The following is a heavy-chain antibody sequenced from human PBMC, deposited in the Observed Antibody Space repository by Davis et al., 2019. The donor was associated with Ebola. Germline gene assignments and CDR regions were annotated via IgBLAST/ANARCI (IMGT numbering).Heavy chain of an antibody. CDR2: INPNSGGT. Sequence: ASVKVSCKASGYTFTGYYMHWVRQAPGQGLEWMGWINPNSGGTNYAQKFQGWVTMTRDTSISTAYMELSRLRSDDTAVYYCAGDLSSIAARPIWYYYYGMDVWGQGTTVTVSS. J-gene: IGHJ6*02. D-gene: IGHD6-6*01. CDR3: AGDLSSIAARPIWYYYYGMDV. V-gene: IGHV1-2*04. CDR1: GYTFTGYY.